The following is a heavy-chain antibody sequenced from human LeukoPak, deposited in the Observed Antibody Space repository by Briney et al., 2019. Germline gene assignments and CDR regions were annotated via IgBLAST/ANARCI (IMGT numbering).Heavy chain of an antibody. CDR1: GFSFRNYG. D-gene: IGHD6-19*01. Sequence: GGSLRLSCAASGFSFRNYGMHWVRQAPGKGLEWVAFIRYDESNKYYADSVKGRFTISRDNSKDTLYLQMNSLRPEDTAVYYCARSPGYSSGWFDYWGQGTLVTVSS. J-gene: IGHJ4*02. CDR3: ARSPGYSSGWFDY. V-gene: IGHV3-30*02. CDR2: IRYDESNK.